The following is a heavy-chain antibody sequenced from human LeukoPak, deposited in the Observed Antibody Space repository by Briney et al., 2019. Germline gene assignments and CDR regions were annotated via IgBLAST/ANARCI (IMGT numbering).Heavy chain of an antibody. CDR3: ARYASGSYYWFDP. CDR1: GGSISSTSYH. J-gene: IGHJ5*02. D-gene: IGHD3-10*01. CDR2: VYYTGSA. V-gene: IGHV4-39*01. Sequence: SETLSLTCTVSGGSISSTSYHWAWIRQPPWKGLERIATVYYTGSAYYNPSLKSRVTISVDTTKSLFSLKLSSVTTADTALYYCARYASGSYYWFDPWGQGTLVTVSS.